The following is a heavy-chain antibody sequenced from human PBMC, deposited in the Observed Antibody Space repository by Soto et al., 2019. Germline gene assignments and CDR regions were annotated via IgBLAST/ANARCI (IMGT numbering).Heavy chain of an antibody. CDR2: INPNSGGT. J-gene: IGHJ3*02. CDR3: ARGLLRYFHLLSDVFDI. CDR1: GYTFTGYY. Sequence: ASGKVSCKASGYTFTGYYMHWVRQAPGQGLEWMGWINPNSGGTNYAQKFQGRVTMTRDTSISTAYMELSRLRSDDTAVYYCARGLLRYFHLLSDVFDIWGQGTMSTVS. D-gene: IGHD3-9*01. V-gene: IGHV1-2*02.